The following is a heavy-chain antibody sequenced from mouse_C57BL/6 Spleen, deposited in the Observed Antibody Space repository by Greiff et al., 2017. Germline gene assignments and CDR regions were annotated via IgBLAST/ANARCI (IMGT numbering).Heavy chain of an antibody. J-gene: IGHJ2*01. CDR3: ARITTVVAPDY. D-gene: IGHD1-1*01. CDR2: IDPSDSYT. V-gene: IGHV1-69*01. CDR1: GYTFTSYW. Sequence: QVQLQQPGAELVMPGASVKLSCKASGYTFTSYWMHWVKQRPGQGLEWIGEIDPSDSYTNYNQKFKGKSTLTVDKASSTAYMQLSSLTSEDSAVYYCARITTVVAPDYWGQGTTLTVSS.